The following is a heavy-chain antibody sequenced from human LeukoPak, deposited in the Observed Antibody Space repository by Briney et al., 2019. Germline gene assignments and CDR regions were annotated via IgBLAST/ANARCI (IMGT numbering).Heavy chain of an antibody. CDR3: ARDRFSGSYPLDY. D-gene: IGHD1-26*01. J-gene: IGHJ4*02. CDR2: IYSGGST. Sequence: GGSLRLSCTVSGFTVSSDSMSWVRQAPGKGLEWVSFIYSGGSTHYSDSVKGRFTISRDNSKNTLYLQMNTLRAEDTAVYYCARDRFSGSYPLDYWGQGTLVTVSS. V-gene: IGHV3-53*01. CDR1: GFTVSSDS.